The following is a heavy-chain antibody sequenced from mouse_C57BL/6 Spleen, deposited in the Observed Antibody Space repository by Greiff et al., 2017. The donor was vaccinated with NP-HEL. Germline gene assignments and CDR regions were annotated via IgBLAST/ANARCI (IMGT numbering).Heavy chain of an antibody. CDR3: ARVYYYGSSYHYAMDY. Sequence: VKLVESGPELVKPGASVKISCKASGYAFSSSWMNWVKQRPGKGLEWIGRIYPGDGDTNYNGKFKGKATLTADKSSSTAYMQLSSLTSEDSAVYFCARVYYYGSSYHYAMDYWGQGTSVTVSS. D-gene: IGHD1-1*01. J-gene: IGHJ4*01. CDR1: GYAFSSSW. V-gene: IGHV1-82*01. CDR2: IYPGDGDT.